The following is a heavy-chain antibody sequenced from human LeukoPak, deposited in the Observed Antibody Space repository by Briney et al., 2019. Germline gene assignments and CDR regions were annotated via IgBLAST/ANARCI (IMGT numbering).Heavy chain of an antibody. CDR1: GGSFSGYY. D-gene: IGHD2-2*01. Sequence: SETLSLTCAVYGGSFSGYYWSWIRQPPGKGLEWIGEINHSGSTNYNPSLKSRVTISVDTSKNQFSLKLSSVSAADTAVYYCARGRIVVVPAATRGKYNWFDPWGQGTLVTVSS. V-gene: IGHV4-34*01. J-gene: IGHJ5*02. CDR3: ARGRIVVVPAATRGKYNWFDP. CDR2: INHSGST.